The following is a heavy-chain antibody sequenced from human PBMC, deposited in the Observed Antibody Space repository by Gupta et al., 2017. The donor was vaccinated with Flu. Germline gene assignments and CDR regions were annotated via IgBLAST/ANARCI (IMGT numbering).Heavy chain of an antibody. CDR2: ISCNGGST. Sequence: EVRLVESGGGLVQPGGSLSLSCSASAFTFSNYPMHWVRQAPGKGLEYVSAISCNGGSTYYADSVKGRFTISRDNSKSTLYLQISSLRAEDTAVYYCVKFWAVAGNFYSWGQGTLVTVSS. CDR3: VKFWAVAGNFYS. V-gene: IGHV3-64D*06. D-gene: IGHD6-19*01. J-gene: IGHJ4*02. CDR1: AFTFSNYP.